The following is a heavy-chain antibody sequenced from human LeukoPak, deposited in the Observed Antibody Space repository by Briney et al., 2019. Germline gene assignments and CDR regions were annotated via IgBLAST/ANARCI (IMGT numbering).Heavy chain of an antibody. J-gene: IGHJ5*01. D-gene: IGHD6-13*01. CDR1: GFTFSDYY. Sequence: GGSLRLSCAASGFTFSDYYMSWIRQAPGKGLEWVSYISDSSNTIYYADSVKGRFAISRANAKNSLYLQMNSLRAEDTAAYYCVRFVSAATAGRSTGFDSWGQGTLVTVSS. V-gene: IGHV3-11*01. CDR3: VRFVSAATAGRSTGFDS. CDR2: ISDSSNTI.